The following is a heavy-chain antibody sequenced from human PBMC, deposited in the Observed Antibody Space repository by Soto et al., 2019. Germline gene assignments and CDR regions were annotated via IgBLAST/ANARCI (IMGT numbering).Heavy chain of an antibody. CDR1: GFTFSSYG. CDR2: ISYDGSNK. CDR3: AKDAYGSGSHLKYFQH. V-gene: IGHV3-30*18. Sequence: GGSLRLSCAASGFTFSSYGMHWVRQAPGKGLEWVAVISYDGSNKYYADSVKGRFTISRDNSKNTLYLQMNSLRAEDTAVYYCAKDAYGSGSHLKYFQHWGQGTLVTVSS. J-gene: IGHJ1*01. D-gene: IGHD3-10*01.